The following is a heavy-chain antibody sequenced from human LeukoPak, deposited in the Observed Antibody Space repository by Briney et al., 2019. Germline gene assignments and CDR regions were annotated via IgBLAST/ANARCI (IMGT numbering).Heavy chain of an antibody. CDR1: GYTFTGYY. V-gene: IGHV1-2*04. CDR2: INPNSGGT. CDR3: ARSTGSGSMGKDYYYYGMDV. Sequence: ASVKVPCKASGYTFTGYYMHWVRQAPGQGLEWMGWINPNSGGTNYAQKFQGWVTMTRDTSISTAYMELSRLRSDDTAVYYCARSTGSGSMGKDYYYYGMDVWGKGTTVTVSS. J-gene: IGHJ6*04. D-gene: IGHD3-10*01.